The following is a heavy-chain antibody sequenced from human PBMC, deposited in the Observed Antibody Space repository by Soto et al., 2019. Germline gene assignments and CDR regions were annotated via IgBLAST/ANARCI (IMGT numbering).Heavy chain of an antibody. J-gene: IGHJ5*02. D-gene: IGHD2-15*01. CDR3: ARSLSGGYCSGGSCYPRVVWFDP. CDR1: GYTFTSYA. Sequence: QVQLVQSGAEVKKPGASVKVSCKASGYTFTSYAMHWVRQAPGQRLEWMGWINAGNGNTKYSQKFQGRVTITRDTSARTAYRELSSLRSEDTAVYYCARSLSGGYCSGGSCYPRVVWFDPWGQGTLVTVSS. V-gene: IGHV1-3*01. CDR2: INAGNGNT.